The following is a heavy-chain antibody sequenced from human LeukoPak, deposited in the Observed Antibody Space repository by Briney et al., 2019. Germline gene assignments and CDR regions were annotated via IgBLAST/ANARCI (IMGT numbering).Heavy chain of an antibody. Sequence: SETLSLTCAVYGGSFSGYYWSWIRQPPGKGLEWIGEINHSGSTNYNPSLTSRVTISVDTSKNQFSLKLSSVTAADTAVYYCAGSTGPLDYWGQGTLVTVSS. V-gene: IGHV4-34*01. CDR1: GGSFSGYY. D-gene: IGHD1-14*01. CDR3: AGSTGPLDY. CDR2: INHSGST. J-gene: IGHJ4*02.